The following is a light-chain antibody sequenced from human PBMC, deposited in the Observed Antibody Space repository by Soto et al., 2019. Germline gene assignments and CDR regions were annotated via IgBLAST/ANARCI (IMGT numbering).Light chain of an antibody. CDR1: TVDVDSSNY. CDR3: CSYATTFYV. CDR2: YVS. Sequence: QSALTQPRSVSGSPGQSVTISRTGPTVDVDSSNYVSWYQQHPGKAPNLMIYYVSERPSGVPDRFSGSKSGSTASLTISGLQAEDEADYYCCSYATTFYVFGSGTKVTVL. V-gene: IGLV2-11*01. J-gene: IGLJ1*01.